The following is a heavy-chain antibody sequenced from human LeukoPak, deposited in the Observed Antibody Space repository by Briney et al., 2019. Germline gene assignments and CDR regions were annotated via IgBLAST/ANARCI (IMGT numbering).Heavy chain of an antibody. CDR1: GYTFTSCG. V-gene: IGHV1-18*01. CDR3: ARAPVVVPAAIGGWFDP. J-gene: IGHJ5*02. D-gene: IGHD2-2*02. CDR2: ISAYNGNT. Sequence: GGSVKVSCKASGYTFTSCGISWVRQPPGQGLEWMGWISAYNGNTNYAQKLQGRVTMTTDTSTSTAYMELRSLRSDDTAVYYCARAPVVVPAAIGGWFDPWGQGTLVTVCS.